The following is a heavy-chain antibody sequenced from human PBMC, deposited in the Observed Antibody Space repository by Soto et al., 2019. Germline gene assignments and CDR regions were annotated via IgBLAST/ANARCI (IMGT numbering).Heavy chain of an antibody. CDR2: TSSSGGTI. V-gene: IGHV3-11*01. D-gene: IGHD3-10*01. Sequence: GGSLRLSCAASGFTFSDYYMSWIRQAPGKGLECVSYTSSSGGTIYYADSVKGRFTISRDNAKNSLYLQMNSLRAEDTAVYYCARDLEVRGINLDPWGQGTLVTVSS. CDR1: GFTFSDYY. CDR3: ARDLEVRGINLDP. J-gene: IGHJ5*02.